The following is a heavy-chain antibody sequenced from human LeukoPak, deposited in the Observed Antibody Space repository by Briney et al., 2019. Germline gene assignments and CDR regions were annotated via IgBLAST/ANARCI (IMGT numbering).Heavy chain of an antibody. V-gene: IGHV3-23*01. D-gene: IGHD4-11*01. Sequence: GGSLRLSCAASGFTFSSYWMSWVRQAPGKGLEWVSTVFGLDHRTSYADSVKGRFTISRDNSKNTLSLQMNSLRAEDTAVYYCAKGLTTLDYWGQGTLVTVSS. J-gene: IGHJ4*02. CDR1: GFTFSSYW. CDR2: VFGLDHRT. CDR3: AKGLTTLDY.